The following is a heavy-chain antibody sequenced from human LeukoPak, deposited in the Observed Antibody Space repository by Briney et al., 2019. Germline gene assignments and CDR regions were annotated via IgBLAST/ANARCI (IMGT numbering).Heavy chain of an antibody. CDR3: ARGSWSYYYMDV. CDR2: IYYSGST. D-gene: IGHD6-13*01. V-gene: IGHV4-59*01. Sequence: SETLSLTCTVSGGSISSYYWSWIRQPPGKGLGWIGYIYYSGSTNYNPSLKSRVTISVDTSKNQFSLKLSSVTAADTAVYYCARGSWSYYYMDVWGKGTTVTISS. CDR1: GGSISSYY. J-gene: IGHJ6*03.